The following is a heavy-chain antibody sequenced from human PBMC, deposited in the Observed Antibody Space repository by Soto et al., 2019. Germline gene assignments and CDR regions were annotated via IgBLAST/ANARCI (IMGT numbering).Heavy chain of an antibody. CDR2: ISSSSSTI. V-gene: IGHV3-48*01. CDR1: GFTFSSYS. CDR3: ARVGSIAARADFDY. Sequence: GGSLRLSCAASGFTFSSYSMNWVRQAPGKGLEWVSYISSSSSTIYYADSVKGRFTISRDNAKNSLYLQMNSLRAEDTAVYYCARVGSIAARADFDYWGQGTLVTVSS. D-gene: IGHD6-6*01. J-gene: IGHJ4*02.